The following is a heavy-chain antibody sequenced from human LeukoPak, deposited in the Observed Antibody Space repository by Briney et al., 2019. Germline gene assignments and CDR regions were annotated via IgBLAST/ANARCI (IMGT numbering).Heavy chain of an antibody. CDR3: ATLGVVSTLRPYGMDV. CDR2: INPNSGGT. Sequence: ASVKVSCKASGYTFTGYYMHWVRQAPGQGLEWMGWINPNSGGTNYAQKFQGRVTMTRDTSISTAYMELSRLRSDGTAVYYCATLGVVSTLRPYGMDVWGQGTTVTVSS. CDR1: GYTFTGYY. J-gene: IGHJ6*02. V-gene: IGHV1-2*02. D-gene: IGHD3-3*01.